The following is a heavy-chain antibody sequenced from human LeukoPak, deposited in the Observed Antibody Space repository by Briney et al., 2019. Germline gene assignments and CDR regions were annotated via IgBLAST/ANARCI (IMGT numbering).Heavy chain of an antibody. CDR1: GFTFSRYW. D-gene: IGHD3-3*01. V-gene: IGHV3-74*01. CDR3: ARDQDGVGPTIDL. J-gene: IGHJ4*02. CDR2: IKSDGSGT. Sequence: GGSLRLSCAASGFTFSRYWMHWVRQVPGEGLVWVSRIKSDGSGTWYADSVKGRFTISRDNARNTLSLQMNSLRVEDTALYYCARDQDGVGPTIDLWGQGTLVTVSS.